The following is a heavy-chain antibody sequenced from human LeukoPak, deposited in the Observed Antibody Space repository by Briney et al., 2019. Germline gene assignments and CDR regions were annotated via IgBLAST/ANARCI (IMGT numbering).Heavy chain of an antibody. CDR2: INPNTGNP. V-gene: IGHV7-4-1*02. CDR3: AIDQPVAGVSNFDS. Sequence: ASVKVSCKASGYTFTRYAMNLLRQAPGQGLEWMGWINPNTGNPTYAQAFTGRFVFSLDTSVSTAYLQISSLNTEDTAVYYCAIDQPVAGVSNFDSWGQGTLVTVSS. J-gene: IGHJ4*02. D-gene: IGHD6-19*01. CDR1: GYTFTRYA.